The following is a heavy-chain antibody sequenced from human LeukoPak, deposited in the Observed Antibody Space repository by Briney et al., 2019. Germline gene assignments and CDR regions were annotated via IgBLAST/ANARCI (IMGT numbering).Heavy chain of an antibody. CDR3: ARLSAAVHLGAFDL. V-gene: IGHV4-4*09. D-gene: IGHD3-3*01. J-gene: IGHJ3*01. CDR2: IHTSGSN. Sequence: SETLSLTCAVSGVSISPYYWAWIRQPPGKGLEWIGYIHTSGSNNQYPSLKSRVTISVDKSKNHFSLRLTSVTAADTDVYYGARLSAAVHLGAFDLWGQGTMVTVSS. CDR1: GVSISPYY.